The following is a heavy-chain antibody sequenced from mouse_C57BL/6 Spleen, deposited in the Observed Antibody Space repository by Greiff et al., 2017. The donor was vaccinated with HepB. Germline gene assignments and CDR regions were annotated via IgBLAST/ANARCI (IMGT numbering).Heavy chain of an antibody. D-gene: IGHD2-5*01. CDR2: ISDGGSYT. Sequence: DVHLVESGGGLVKPGGSLKLSCAASGFTFSSYAMSWVRQTPEKRLEWVATISDGGSYTYYPDNVKGRFTISRDNAKNNLYLQMSHLKSEDTAMYYCARDLYSNYVLFAYWGQGTLVTVSA. CDR3: ARDLYSNYVLFAY. J-gene: IGHJ3*01. CDR1: GFTFSSYA. V-gene: IGHV5-4*01.